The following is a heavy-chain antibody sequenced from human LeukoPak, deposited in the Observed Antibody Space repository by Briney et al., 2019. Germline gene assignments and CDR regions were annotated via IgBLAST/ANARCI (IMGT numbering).Heavy chain of an antibody. V-gene: IGHV1-18*01. CDR2: ISAYNGNT. D-gene: IGHD3-10*01. Sequence: ASVKVSFKASGYSFTSYGISWVRQAPGQGLEWMGWISAYNGNTNYAQKLQGKVTMTTDTSTSTAYMELRSLRSDDTAVYYCARDPYGYFDYWGQGTLVTVSS. CDR1: GYSFTSYG. J-gene: IGHJ4*02. CDR3: ARDPYGYFDY.